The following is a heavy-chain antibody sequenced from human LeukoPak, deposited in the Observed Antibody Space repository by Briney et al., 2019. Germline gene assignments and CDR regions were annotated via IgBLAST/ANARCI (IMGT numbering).Heavy chain of an antibody. D-gene: IGHD5-18*01. CDR2: INPNSGGT. V-gene: IGHV1-2*02. CDR1: GYTFTGYY. J-gene: IGHJ3*02. Sequence: GASVKVSCKASGYTFTGYYMHWVRQAPGQGLEWMGWINPNSGGTNYAQKFQGRVTMTRDTPISTAYMELSRLRSDDTAVYYCARERDTAMVTGDAFDIWGQGTMVTVSS. CDR3: ARERDTAMVTGDAFDI.